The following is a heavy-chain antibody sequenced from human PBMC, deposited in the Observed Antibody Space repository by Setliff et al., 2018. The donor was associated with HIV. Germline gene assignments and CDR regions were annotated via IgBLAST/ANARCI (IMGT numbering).Heavy chain of an antibody. CDR2: IYYTGST. D-gene: IGHD3-16*01. Sequence: ASETLSLTCTVSRGSISSGGYYWSWIRQHPGKGLEWIGCIYYTGSTYYYPSLKSRVTISVDTSKNHFSLILTSVTAADTAVYYCTRQAFGGAPRTPLDSWGQGTLVTVSS. CDR3: TRQAFGGAPRTPLDS. V-gene: IGHV4-31*03. CDR1: RGSISSGGYY. J-gene: IGHJ4*02.